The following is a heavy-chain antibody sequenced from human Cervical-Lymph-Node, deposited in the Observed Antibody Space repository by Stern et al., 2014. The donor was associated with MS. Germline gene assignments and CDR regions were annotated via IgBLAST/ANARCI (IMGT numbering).Heavy chain of an antibody. V-gene: IGHV4-61*02. Sequence: QVQLRESGPGLVKPSQTLSLTCTVSGGSISSDSYYWSWIRQPAGRGLQWLGRFDASGPTPYNPTHKSRLTMSVDPPKNQFSQRLTSVTAADTAVYYCARAPLVQDAPDYYGLDVWGQGTTVTVSS. CDR3: ARAPLVQDAPDYYGLDV. D-gene: IGHD2-2*01. CDR1: GGSISSDSYY. CDR2: FDASGPT. J-gene: IGHJ6*02.